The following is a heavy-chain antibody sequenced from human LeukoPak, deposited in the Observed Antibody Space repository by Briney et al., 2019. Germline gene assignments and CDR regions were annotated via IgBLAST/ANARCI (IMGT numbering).Heavy chain of an antibody. V-gene: IGHV6-1*01. CDR3: ARGGYCSGGSCWDFDY. D-gene: IGHD2-15*01. CDR2: TYYRSKWYN. J-gene: IGHJ4*02. CDR1: GDSVSSNSAA. Sequence: PSQTLSLTCAISGDSVSSNSAAWNWIRQSPSRGLEWLGRTYYRSKWYNDYAVSVKSRITINPDTSKNQFSLQLNSVTPEDTAVYYCARGGYCSGGSCWDFDYWGQGTLVTVSS.